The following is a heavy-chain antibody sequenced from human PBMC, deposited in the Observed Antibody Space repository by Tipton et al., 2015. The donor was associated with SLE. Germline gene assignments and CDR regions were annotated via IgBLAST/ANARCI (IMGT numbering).Heavy chain of an antibody. CDR3: ARTSGNSGYDSPFFSF. CDR2: IFYSGTM. D-gene: IGHD5-12*01. J-gene: IGHJ4*02. Sequence: TLSLTCTVSGDSLSRNSYWAWIRQSPVKGLEWIGTIFYSGTMSYNPSLKSRVSISRDTSKNQFSLRLTSVSAADSATYYCARTSGNSGYDSPFFSFWGQGIPVTVSS. V-gene: IGHV4-39*07. CDR1: GDSLSRNSY.